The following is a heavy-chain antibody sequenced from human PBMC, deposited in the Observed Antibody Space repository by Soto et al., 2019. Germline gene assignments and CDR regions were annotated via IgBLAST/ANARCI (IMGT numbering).Heavy chain of an antibody. CDR3: AKDPGYCISTSCYDAFDI. D-gene: IGHD2-2*01. CDR1: GGTFSSYA. V-gene: IGHV1-69*13. CDR2: IIPIFGTA. J-gene: IGHJ3*02. Sequence: GASVKVSCKASGGTFSSYAISWVRQAPGQGLEWMGGIIPIFGTANYAQKFQGRVTITADESTSTAYMELSSLRSEDTAVYYCAKDPGYCISTSCYDAFDIWGQGTMVTVSS.